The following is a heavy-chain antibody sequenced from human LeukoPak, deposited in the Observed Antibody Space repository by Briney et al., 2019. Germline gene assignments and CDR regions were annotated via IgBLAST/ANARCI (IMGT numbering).Heavy chain of an antibody. D-gene: IGHD3-9*01. CDR3: ARVEKVLRYFDWLTHYYYYMDV. CDR2: ISTSSSYI. Sequence: GSLRLSCAASRFTFSNYTMNWVRQAPGKGLEWVSSISTSSSYIFYADSVKGRFTISRDNAKNSLYLQMNSLRAEDTAVYYCARVEKVLRYFDWLTHYYYYMDVWGKGTTVTISS. V-gene: IGHV3-21*01. CDR1: RFTFSNYT. J-gene: IGHJ6*03.